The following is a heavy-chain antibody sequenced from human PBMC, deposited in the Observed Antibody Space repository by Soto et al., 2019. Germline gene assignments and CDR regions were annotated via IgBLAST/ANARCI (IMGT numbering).Heavy chain of an antibody. D-gene: IGHD3-10*01. CDR1: GFTFSTSW. Sequence: GGSLRLSCAASGFTFSTSWMNWVRQAPGKGLEWVANINGDGSGEYYVDSVRGRFTISRDNVKNSLFLQMNSLRAEDTAVYYCAAGFPPDYWGQGTLVTVSS. V-gene: IGHV3-7*01. J-gene: IGHJ4*02. CDR2: INGDGSGE. CDR3: AAGFPPDY.